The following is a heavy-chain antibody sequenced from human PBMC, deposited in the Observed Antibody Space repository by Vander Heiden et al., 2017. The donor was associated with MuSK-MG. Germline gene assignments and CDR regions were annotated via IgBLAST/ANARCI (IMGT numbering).Heavy chain of an antibody. J-gene: IGHJ3*02. V-gene: IGHV4-39*01. D-gene: IGHD2-21*01. CDR1: GGSFTGDSYY. CDR2: IYYGQTT. CDR3: ARLVVPAKSPYCGFDI. Sequence: QLHLQESGPGLVRPSETLSLSCAISGGSFTGDSYYWGWVRQSPGKGLEWIGSIYYGQTTYYNPSLKSRVTMSADTSKNQFSLKLSSVTAADTAMDDCARLVVPAKSPYCGFDIWGQGRMVIVSS.